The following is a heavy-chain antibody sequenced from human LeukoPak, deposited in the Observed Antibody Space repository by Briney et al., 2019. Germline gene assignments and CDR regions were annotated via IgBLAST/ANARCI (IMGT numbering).Heavy chain of an antibody. V-gene: IGHV3-23*01. Sequence: QPRGSLRLSCAASGFTSSDYTMNWVRQAPGKGLEWVSGISVSDDSTYYADSVKGRFTMSRDNSNNMLYLQMNSLRAEDTAVYYCAKDRYCSSTNCPYDYWGQGTLVTVSS. D-gene: IGHD2-2*01. J-gene: IGHJ4*02. CDR2: ISVSDDST. CDR3: AKDRYCSSTNCPYDY. CDR1: GFTSSDYT.